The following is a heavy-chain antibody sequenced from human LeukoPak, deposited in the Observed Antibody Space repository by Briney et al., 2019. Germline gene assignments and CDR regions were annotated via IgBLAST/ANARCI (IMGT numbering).Heavy chain of an antibody. J-gene: IGHJ6*03. CDR2: IYYSGST. Sequence: SETLSLTCTVSGGSISSSSYYWGWIRQPPGKGLEWIGNIYYSGSTYYNPSLKSRVTISVDTSKNQFSLRLSSVTAADTAVYYCARRGGRHYGDYYYYMDVWGKGTTVTVSS. CDR1: GGSISSSSYY. V-gene: IGHV4-39*01. CDR3: ARRGGRHYGDYYYYMDV. D-gene: IGHD4-17*01.